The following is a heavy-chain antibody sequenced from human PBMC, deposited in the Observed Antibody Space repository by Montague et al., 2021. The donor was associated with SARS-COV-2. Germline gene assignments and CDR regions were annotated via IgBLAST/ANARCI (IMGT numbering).Heavy chain of an antibody. D-gene: IGHD3-22*01. CDR2: IDWDDDK. CDR1: GFSLSTSGMC. Sequence: PALVKPTQTLTLTCTFSGFSLSTSGMCVSWIRQPPGKALEWLALIDWDDDKYYSTSLKTRLTISKDTSKNQVVLTMTNMDPVDTATYYCAQMSYDSSGYPALAFDIWGQGTMVTVSS. V-gene: IGHV2-70*01. J-gene: IGHJ3*02. CDR3: AQMSYDSSGYPALAFDI.